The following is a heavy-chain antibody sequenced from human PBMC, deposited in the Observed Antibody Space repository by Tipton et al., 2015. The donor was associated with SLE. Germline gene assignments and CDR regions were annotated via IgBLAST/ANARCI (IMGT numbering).Heavy chain of an antibody. CDR3: ARQDDLGNWFDP. CDR2: ISSSSSYI. Sequence: GSLRLSCTASGFTFSSYSMNWVRQAPGKGLEWVSSISSSSSYIYYADSVKGRFTISRDNAKNSLYLQMNSLRAEDTAVYYCARQDDLGNWFDPWGQGTLVTVSS. D-gene: IGHD3-16*01. J-gene: IGHJ5*02. CDR1: GFTFSSYS. V-gene: IGHV3-21*01.